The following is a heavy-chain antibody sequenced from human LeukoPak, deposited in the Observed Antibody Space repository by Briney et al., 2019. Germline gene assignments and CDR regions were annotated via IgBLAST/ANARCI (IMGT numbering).Heavy chain of an antibody. Sequence: SETLSLTCTVSGGSISSYHWSWIRQPAGKGLEWIGRIYTSGSTNYNPSLKSRVTISVDTSKNQFSLKVSSVTAADTAVYYCARDPTTVTKGFDIWGQGTLVTVSS. CDR2: IYTSGST. CDR1: GGSISSYH. V-gene: IGHV4-4*07. D-gene: IGHD4-17*01. J-gene: IGHJ3*02. CDR3: ARDPTTVTKGFDI.